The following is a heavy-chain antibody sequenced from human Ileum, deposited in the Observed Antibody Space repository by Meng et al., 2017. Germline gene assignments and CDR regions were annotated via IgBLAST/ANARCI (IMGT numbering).Heavy chain of an antibody. CDR3: ARDYYPSGTYSPLFDY. J-gene: IGHJ4*02. D-gene: IGHD3-10*01. CDR2: TYYRSKWSKWYN. V-gene: IGHV6-1*01. CDR1: GDSVSSDSAA. Sequence: SQTLSLTCVISGDSVSSDSAAWNWIRQSPSRGLEWLGRTYYRSKWSKWYNDYAVSVKGRITINPDTSKNQFSLQLSSVTPEDAAVYYCARDYYPSGTYSPLFDYWGQGTLVTVAS.